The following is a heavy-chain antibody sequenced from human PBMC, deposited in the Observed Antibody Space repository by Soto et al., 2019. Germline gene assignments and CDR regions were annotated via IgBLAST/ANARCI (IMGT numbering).Heavy chain of an antibody. CDR3: TRDPHALDY. Sequence: GGSLILSCAASGFTFSSYSMNWVRQAPGKGLEWVSYITASSSTIHYADSVKGRFTISRDNAKNALYLQMNSLRAEDTAVYYCTRDPHALDYWGQGTLVTVSS. D-gene: IGHD2-2*01. CDR2: ITASSSTI. CDR1: GFTFSSYS. V-gene: IGHV3-48*01. J-gene: IGHJ4*02.